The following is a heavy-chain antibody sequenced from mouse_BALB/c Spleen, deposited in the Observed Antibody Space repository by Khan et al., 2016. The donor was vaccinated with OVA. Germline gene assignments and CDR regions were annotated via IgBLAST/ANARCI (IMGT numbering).Heavy chain of an antibody. J-gene: IGHJ3*01. D-gene: IGHD2-4*01. CDR1: GFSLTSYG. CDR2: IWRGGST. CDR3: ARNYDYDEGLAY. Sequence: VQLKQSGPGLVQPSQSLSITCTASGFSLTSYGVHWVRQSPGKGLEWLGVIWRGGSTDYNAAFISRMSISKDNSKSQDFFKMNRLQANYSAIYYCARNYDYDEGLAYWGQGTLVTVSA. V-gene: IGHV2-2*02.